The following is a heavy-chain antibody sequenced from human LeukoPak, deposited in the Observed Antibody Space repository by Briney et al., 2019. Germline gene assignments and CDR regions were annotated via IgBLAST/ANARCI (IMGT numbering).Heavy chain of an antibody. Sequence: ASVKVSCKVSGYTLTELSMHWVRQAPGQGLEWMGWINTNTGNPTYAQGFTGRFVFSLDTSVSTAYLQISSLKAEDTAVYYCASPGYSSGWSTGTNYFDYWGQGTLVTVSS. J-gene: IGHJ4*02. D-gene: IGHD6-19*01. V-gene: IGHV7-4-1*02. CDR3: ASPGYSSGWSTGTNYFDY. CDR1: GYTLTELS. CDR2: INTNTGNP.